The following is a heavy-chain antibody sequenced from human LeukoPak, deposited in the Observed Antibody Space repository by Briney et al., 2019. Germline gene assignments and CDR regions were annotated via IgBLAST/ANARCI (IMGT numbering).Heavy chain of an antibody. CDR2: ISSSVSTI. J-gene: IGHJ4*02. CDR3: ARSSSGYDSSGGY. D-gene: IGHD3-22*01. V-gene: IGHV3-11*04. Sequence: ISSSVSTIYYADSVKGGFTISRDNAKNSLYLQMNSLRAEDTAVYYCARSSSGYDSSGGYWGQGTLVTVSS.